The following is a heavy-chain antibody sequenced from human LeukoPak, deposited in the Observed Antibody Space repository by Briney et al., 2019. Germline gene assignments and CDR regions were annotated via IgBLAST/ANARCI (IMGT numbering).Heavy chain of an antibody. J-gene: IGHJ3*02. CDR1: GFTFSDFW. V-gene: IGHV3-74*01. Sequence: GGSLRLSCAASGFTFSDFWMNWVRQAPGKGLVWVSRIKSDGSSTSYADSVKGRFTISRDNAKNTLYLQMNSLRAEDTAVYYCAKVPLLWFGEDDAFDIWGQGTMVTVSS. D-gene: IGHD3-10*01. CDR2: IKSDGSST. CDR3: AKVPLLWFGEDDAFDI.